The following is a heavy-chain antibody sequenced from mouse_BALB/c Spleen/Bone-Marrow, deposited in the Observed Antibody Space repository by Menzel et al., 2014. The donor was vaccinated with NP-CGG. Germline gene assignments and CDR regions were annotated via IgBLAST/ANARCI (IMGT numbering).Heavy chain of an antibody. Sequence: VQLQQSGAELVRPGVSVKISCKGSGYTFTDYAMHWVTQSHAHSLEWIGVISPNYGDASYNQKFKGKATMTVDKSSSTAYMERARRKDEEAASDYWARTGVRPDGDYFDYWGQGTTLTVSS. V-gene: IGHV1S137*01. J-gene: IGHJ2*01. CDR2: ISPNYGDA. CDR3: ARTGVRPDGDYFDY. D-gene: IGHD2-14*01. CDR1: GYTFTDYA.